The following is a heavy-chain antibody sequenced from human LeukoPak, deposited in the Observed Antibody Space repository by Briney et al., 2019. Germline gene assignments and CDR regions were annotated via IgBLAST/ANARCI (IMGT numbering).Heavy chain of an antibody. J-gene: IGHJ4*02. D-gene: IGHD6-6*01. V-gene: IGHV4-59*01. CDR3: ARGVEYSSSSGLGY. Sequence: PSETLSLTCTVSSGSISSYYWSWIRQAPGKGLEWIGHIYYIGSTNYNPSPKSRVTISVDTSKNQFSLKLSSVTAADTAVFYCARGVEYSSSSGLGYWGQGTLVTVSS. CDR1: SGSISSYY. CDR2: IYYIGST.